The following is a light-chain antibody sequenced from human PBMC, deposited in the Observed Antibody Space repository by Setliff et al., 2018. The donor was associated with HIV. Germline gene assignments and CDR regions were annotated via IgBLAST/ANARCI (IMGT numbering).Light chain of an antibody. CDR1: SSDVGTYNA. CDR3: SSYTSSSTDV. J-gene: IGLJ1*01. Sequence: QSVLTQPASVSGSPGQSITISCTGTSSDVGTYNAVYWYQQHPGKAPKLMIYDVSTRPSGVSNRFSGSKSGDTASLTTSGLQTEDEADYYCSSYTSSSTDVFGTGTKGTVL. CDR2: DVS. V-gene: IGLV2-14*01.